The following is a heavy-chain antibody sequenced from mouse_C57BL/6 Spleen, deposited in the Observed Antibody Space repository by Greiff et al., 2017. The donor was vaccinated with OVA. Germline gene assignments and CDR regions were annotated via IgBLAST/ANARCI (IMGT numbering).Heavy chain of an antibody. Sequence: VQLQQPGAELVRPGSSVKLSCKASGYTFTSYWMHWVKQRPIQGLEWIGNIDPSDSETHYNQKFKDKATLTVDKSSSTAYMQLSSLTSEDSAVYYCARLADYGYDWFAYWGQGTLVTVSA. D-gene: IGHD2-2*01. CDR3: ARLADYGYDWFAY. V-gene: IGHV1-52*01. J-gene: IGHJ3*01. CDR1: GYTFTSYW. CDR2: IDPSDSET.